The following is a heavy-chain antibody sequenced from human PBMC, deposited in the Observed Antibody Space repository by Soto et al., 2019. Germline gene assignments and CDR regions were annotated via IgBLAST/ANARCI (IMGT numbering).Heavy chain of an antibody. CDR2: ISYDGSNK. J-gene: IGHJ4*02. CDR1: GFTFSSYG. Sequence: QVQLVESGGGVVQPGRSLRLSCAASGFTFSSYGMHWVRQAPGKGLEWVAVISYDGSNKYYADSVKGRFTISRDNSENTLYLQMNSLRAEDTAVYYCAKRGTRAYYDSSGYYPEGYWGQGTLVTVSS. V-gene: IGHV3-30*18. D-gene: IGHD3-22*01. CDR3: AKRGTRAYYDSSGYYPEGY.